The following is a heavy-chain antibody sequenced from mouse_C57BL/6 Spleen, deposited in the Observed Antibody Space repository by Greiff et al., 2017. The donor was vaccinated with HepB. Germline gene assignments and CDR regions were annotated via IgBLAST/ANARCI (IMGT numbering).Heavy chain of an antibody. CDR1: GYTFTDSN. Sequence: EVQLQQSGPELVKPGASVKIPCKASGYTFTDSNMDWVKQSHGKRLEWIGDINPNNGGTIYNQKFKGKATLTVDKSSSTAYMELRSLTSEDTAVYYCAITLVYDGYDRFAYGGQGTLVTVSA. CDR2: INPNNGGT. D-gene: IGHD2-3*01. J-gene: IGHJ3*01. V-gene: IGHV1-18*01. CDR3: AITLVYDGYDRFAY.